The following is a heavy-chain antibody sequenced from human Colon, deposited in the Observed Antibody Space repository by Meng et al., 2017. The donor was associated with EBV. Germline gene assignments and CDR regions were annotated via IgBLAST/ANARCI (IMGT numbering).Heavy chain of an antibody. D-gene: IGHD2-21*01. Sequence: QVTLQGSVPGRVKPSGPLSLTCTVSGGSISSSHWWTWVRQPPGKGLEWIGEVYHTGSTKYNPSLKSRLTISVDKSKNQFSLNLTSVTAADTAVYYCARVWQSLTAFFDSWGQGTLVTVSS. CDR1: GGSISSSHW. CDR2: VYHTGST. J-gene: IGHJ4*02. CDR3: ARVWQSLTAFFDS. V-gene: IGHV4-4*02.